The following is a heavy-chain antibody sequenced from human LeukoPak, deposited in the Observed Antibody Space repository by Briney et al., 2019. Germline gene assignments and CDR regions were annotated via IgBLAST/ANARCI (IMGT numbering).Heavy chain of an antibody. CDR3: ARDGSSTGPWVLLYY. Sequence: ASVKVSCKASGYTFTSYYMHWVRQAPGQGLEWMGWINPNSGGTNYAQKFQGRVTMTRDTSISTAYMELSRLRSDDTAVYYCARDGSSTGPWVLLYYWGQGTLVTVSS. V-gene: IGHV1-2*02. D-gene: IGHD6-13*01. CDR2: INPNSGGT. CDR1: GYTFTSYY. J-gene: IGHJ4*02.